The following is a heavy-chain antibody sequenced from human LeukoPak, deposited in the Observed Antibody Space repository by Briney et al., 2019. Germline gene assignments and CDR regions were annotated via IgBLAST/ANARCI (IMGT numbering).Heavy chain of an antibody. Sequence: SETLSLTCTVSGGSISSSSYYWGWIRQPPGKGLEWIGSIYYSGSTYYNPSLKSRVTISVDTSKNQFSLKLSSVTAADTAVYYCARDEVARSSGSYYTDYWGQGTLVTVSS. CDR3: ARDEVARSSGSYYTDY. CDR1: GGSISSSSYY. CDR2: IYYSGST. J-gene: IGHJ4*02. D-gene: IGHD3-10*01. V-gene: IGHV4-39*07.